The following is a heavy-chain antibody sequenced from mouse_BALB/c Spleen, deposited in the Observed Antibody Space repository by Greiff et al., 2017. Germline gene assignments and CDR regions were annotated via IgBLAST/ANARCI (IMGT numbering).Heavy chain of an antibody. CDR3: ARSRIYYSLAY. CDR2: IWGDGST. D-gene: IGHD2-1*01. Sequence: VQLQESGPGLVAPSQSLSITCTVSGFSLTGYGVNWVRQPPGKGLEWLGMIWGDGSTDYNSALKSRLSISKDNSKSQVFLKMNSLQTDDTARYYCARSRIYYSLAYWGQGTLVTVSA. CDR1: GFSLTGYG. V-gene: IGHV2-6-7*01. J-gene: IGHJ3*01.